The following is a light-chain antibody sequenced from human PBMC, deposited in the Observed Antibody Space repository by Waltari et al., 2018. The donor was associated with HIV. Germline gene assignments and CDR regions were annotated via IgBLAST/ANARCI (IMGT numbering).Light chain of an antibody. CDR3: CSYAGSSTLI. CDR2: EVS. CDR1: SSDVGGYNL. J-gene: IGLJ2*01. V-gene: IGLV2-23*02. Sequence: QSALPQPASVSGSPGPSITLPCTGTSSDVGGYNLVPRYQQNPDKAPKLMIYEVSKRPSGVSNRFSGSKSGNTASLTISGLQAEDEAAYYCCSYAGSSTLIFGGGTKLTVL.